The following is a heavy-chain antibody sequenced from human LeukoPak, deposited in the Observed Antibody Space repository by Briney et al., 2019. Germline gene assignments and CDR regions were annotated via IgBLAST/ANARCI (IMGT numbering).Heavy chain of an antibody. CDR3: AKDLTPWYYYGSGNRYYMDV. CDR2: ISGSGGST. V-gene: IGHV3-23*01. Sequence: GGSLRLSCAASGFTFSSYAMSWVRQAPGKGLEWVSAISGSGGSTYYADSVKGRFTISRDNSKNTLYLQMNSLRAEDTAVYYCAKDLTPWYYYGSGNRYYMDVWGKGTTVTVSS. J-gene: IGHJ6*03. CDR1: GFTFSSYA. D-gene: IGHD3-10*01.